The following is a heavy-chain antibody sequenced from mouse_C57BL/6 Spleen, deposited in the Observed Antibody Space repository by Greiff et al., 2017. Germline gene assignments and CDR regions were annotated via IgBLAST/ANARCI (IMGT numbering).Heavy chain of an antibody. D-gene: IGHD2-1*01. CDR1: GYTFTSYW. CDR2: IYPGSGST. J-gene: IGHJ4*01. Sequence: VQLQQSGAELVKPGASVKMSCKASGYTFTSYWITWVKQRPGQGLEWIGDIYPGSGSTKYNEKFKSKATLTVDTSSSTAYMQLSSLTSEDSAVYYCAREGNPRGRYYAMDYWGQGTSVTVSS. V-gene: IGHV1-55*01. CDR3: AREGNPRGRYYAMDY.